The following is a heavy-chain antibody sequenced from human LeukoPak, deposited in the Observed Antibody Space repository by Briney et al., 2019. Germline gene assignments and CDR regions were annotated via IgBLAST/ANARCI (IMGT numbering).Heavy chain of an antibody. D-gene: IGHD3-22*01. J-gene: IGHJ4*02. CDR2: IIPILGIA. CDR3: ARGYYYDSSGYSVTPDY. V-gene: IGHV1-69*04. CDR1: GGTFSSYA. Sequence: GASVKVSCKASGGTFSSYAISWVRQAPGQGLEWMGRIIPILGIANYAQKFQGRVTITADKSTSTAYMELSSLRSEDTAVYYCARGYYYDSSGYSVTPDYWGQGTLVTVSS.